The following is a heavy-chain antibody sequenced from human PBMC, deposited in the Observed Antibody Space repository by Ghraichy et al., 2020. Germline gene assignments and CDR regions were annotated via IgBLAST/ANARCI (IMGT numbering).Heavy chain of an antibody. Sequence: GSLNISCKGSGYSFTSYWIGWVRQMPGKGLEWMGIINPGDSDTRYSPSFQGQVTISADKSITTAYLQWSSLKASDTAMYYCARTPRLYGYFDYWGQGTLVTVSS. D-gene: IGHD3-10*01. J-gene: IGHJ4*02. V-gene: IGHV5-51*01. CDR1: GYSFTSYW. CDR2: INPGDSDT. CDR3: ARTPRLYGYFDY.